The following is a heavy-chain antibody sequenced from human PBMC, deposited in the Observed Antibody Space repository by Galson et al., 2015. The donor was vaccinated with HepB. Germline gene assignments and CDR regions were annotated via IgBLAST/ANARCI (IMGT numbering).Heavy chain of an antibody. CDR3: ARVCRANDYRVGDWFDP. D-gene: IGHD4-11*01. CDR1: GFTFSDYY. Sequence: SLRLSCAASGFTFSDYYMSWIRQAPGKGLEWVSYISSSSSYTNYADSVKGRFTISRDNAKNSLSLQMNSLRAEDTAVYYCARVCRANDYRVGDWFDPWGQGTLVTVSS. J-gene: IGHJ5*02. CDR2: ISSSSSYT. V-gene: IGHV3-11*06.